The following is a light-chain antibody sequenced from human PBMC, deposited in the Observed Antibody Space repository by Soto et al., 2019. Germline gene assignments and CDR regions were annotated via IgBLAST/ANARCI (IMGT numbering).Light chain of an antibody. Sequence: QSVLTQPPSASGTPGLSVTIYCSGGSSNVGTNTVSWYQHLPGTAPKLLIYINDQRPSGVPDRFSGSKSGTSASLAITGLQSEDEGIYYFATWDDSLSGWVFGGGTKLTVL. CDR2: IND. V-gene: IGLV1-44*01. J-gene: IGLJ3*02. CDR3: ATWDDSLSGWV. CDR1: SSNVGTNT.